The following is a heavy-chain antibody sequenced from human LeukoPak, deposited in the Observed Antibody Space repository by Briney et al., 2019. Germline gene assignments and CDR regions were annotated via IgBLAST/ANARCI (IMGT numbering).Heavy chain of an antibody. J-gene: IGHJ6*02. CDR3: AKDIRGATVTDYGMDV. D-gene: IGHD4-17*01. V-gene: IGHV3-9*01. CDR2: ISWNRASI. CDR1: GFSFDDYV. Sequence: GGSLRLSCAASGFSFDDYVMHWVRQAPGKGLEWVSGISWNRASIGYADSVKGRFTISRDNAKNFLYLQMNSLRVEDTALYYCAKDIRGATVTDYGMDVWGQGTTVTVSS.